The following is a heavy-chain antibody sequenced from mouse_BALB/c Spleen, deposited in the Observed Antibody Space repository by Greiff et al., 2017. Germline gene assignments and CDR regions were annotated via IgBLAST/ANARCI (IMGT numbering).Heavy chain of an antibody. J-gene: IGHJ1*01. D-gene: IGHD1-2*01. CDR3: ARGGYYGPFWYFDV. Sequence: EVNLVESGGGLVKPGGSLKLSCAASGFTFSSYAMSWVRQTPEKRLEWVASISSGGSTYYPDSVKGRFTISRDNARNILYLQMSSLRSEDTAMYYCARGGYYGPFWYFDVWGAGTTVTVSS. CDR1: GFTFSSYA. CDR2: ISSGGST. V-gene: IGHV5-6-5*01.